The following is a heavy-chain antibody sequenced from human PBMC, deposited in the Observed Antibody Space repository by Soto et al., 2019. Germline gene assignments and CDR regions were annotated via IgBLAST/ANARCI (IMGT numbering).Heavy chain of an antibody. CDR2: ISAYNGNT. D-gene: IGHD3-22*01. CDR3: ARRRLRRMIVVVITDYFDY. V-gene: IGHV1-18*01. J-gene: IGHJ4*02. CDR1: GYTFTSYG. Sequence: ASVKVSCKASGYTFTSYGISWVRQAPGQGLEWMGWISAYNGNTNYAQKLQGRVTMTTDTSTSTAYMELRSLRSDDTAVYYCARRRLRRMIVVVITDYFDYWGQGTLVTVSS.